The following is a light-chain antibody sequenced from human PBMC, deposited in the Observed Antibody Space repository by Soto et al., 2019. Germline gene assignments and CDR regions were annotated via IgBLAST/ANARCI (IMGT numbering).Light chain of an antibody. Sequence: QSALTQPASVSGSPGQSITISCTGTSSDVGTYKYVSWYQQHPGKAPKLMIYDVSNRPSGVSNRFSGSKSGNTASLTISGLQAEDEAYYYCNSYTTSSTLVFGTGTKLIVL. J-gene: IGLJ1*01. CDR2: DVS. CDR3: NSYTTSSTLV. V-gene: IGLV2-14*03. CDR1: SSDVGTYKY.